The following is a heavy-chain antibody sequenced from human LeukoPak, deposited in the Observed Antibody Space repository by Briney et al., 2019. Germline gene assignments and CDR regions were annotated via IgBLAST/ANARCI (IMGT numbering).Heavy chain of an antibody. Sequence: GRSLRLSCAASGFTFSSYGMHWVRQAPGKGLEWVAVISYDGSNKYYADSVKGRFTISRDNSKNTLYLQMNSLRAEDTAVYYCSRSFRGVAAQIDYWGQGTLVTVSS. V-gene: IGHV3-30*03. CDR2: ISYDGSNK. D-gene: IGHD3-10*01. J-gene: IGHJ4*02. CDR3: SRSFRGVAAQIDY. CDR1: GFTFSSYG.